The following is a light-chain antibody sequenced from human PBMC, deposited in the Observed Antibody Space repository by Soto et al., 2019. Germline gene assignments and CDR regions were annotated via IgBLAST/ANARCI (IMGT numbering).Light chain of an antibody. Sequence: EIVLTQSPGTLSLSPGERATLSCRASQSVSSSYLAWYQQKPGQAPRLLIYGASSRATGIPDRFSGSGSGKDFPLPISRLEPEDFAVHYCQQYGSSPETFGQGTKV. CDR2: GAS. CDR1: QSVSSSY. J-gene: IGKJ1*01. V-gene: IGKV3-20*01. CDR3: QQYGSSPET.